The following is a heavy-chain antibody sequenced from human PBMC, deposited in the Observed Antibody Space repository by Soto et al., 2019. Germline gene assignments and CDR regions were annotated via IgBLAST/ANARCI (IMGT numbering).Heavy chain of an antibody. V-gene: IGHV3-23*01. CDR1: GFTFSSYA. CDR2: ISGSGGST. Sequence: SLRLSCAASGFTFSSYAMSWVRQAPGKGLEWVSAISGSGGSTYYADSVKGRFTISRDNSKNTLYLQMNSLRAEDTAVYYCAKDRDSSGYLPLPYYYYGMDVWGQGTTVTVSS. D-gene: IGHD3-22*01. CDR3: AKDRDSSGYLPLPYYYYGMDV. J-gene: IGHJ6*02.